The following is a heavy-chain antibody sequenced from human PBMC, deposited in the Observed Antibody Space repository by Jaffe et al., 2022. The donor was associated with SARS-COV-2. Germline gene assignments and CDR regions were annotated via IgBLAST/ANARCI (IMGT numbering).Heavy chain of an antibody. D-gene: IGHD1-26*01. CDR1: GFTFSNYW. CDR2: INSDGSST. Sequence: EVQLVESGGGLVQPGGSLRLSCAASGFTFSNYWMHWVRQAPGKGLVWVSRINSDGSSTTYADSVKGRFTISRDNAKNTLYLQMNSLRAEDTAVYYCARDSSARLELLLHWGQGTLVTVSS. J-gene: IGHJ4*02. CDR3: ARDSSARLELLLH. V-gene: IGHV3-74*01.